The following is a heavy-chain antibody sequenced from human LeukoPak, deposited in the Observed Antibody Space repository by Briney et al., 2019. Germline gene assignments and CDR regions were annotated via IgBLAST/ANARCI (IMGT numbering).Heavy chain of an antibody. Sequence: PSETLSLTCAVYGGSFSGYYWSWIRQPPGKGLEWIGEINHSGSTNYNPSLKRRVTISVDTSKNQFSLKLSSVTAADTAVYYCARHRSSSVDVWGKGTTVTVSS. CDR3: ARHRSSSVDV. V-gene: IGHV4-34*01. D-gene: IGHD2-2*01. CDR2: INHSGST. J-gene: IGHJ6*04. CDR1: GGSFSGYY.